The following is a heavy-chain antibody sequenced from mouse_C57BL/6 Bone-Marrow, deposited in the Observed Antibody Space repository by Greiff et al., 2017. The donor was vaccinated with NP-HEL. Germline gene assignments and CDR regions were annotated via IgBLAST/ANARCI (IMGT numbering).Heavy chain of an antibody. D-gene: IGHD1-1*01. CDR3: ARDNYGGYYAMDY. J-gene: IGHJ4*01. V-gene: IGHV5-16*01. CDR2: INYDGSST. Sequence: EVKLMESEGGLVQPGSSMKLSCTASGFTFSDYYMAWVRQVPEKGLEWVANINYDGSSTYYLDSLKSRFIISRDNAKNILYLQMSSLKSEDTATYYCARDNYGGYYAMDYWGQGTSVTVSS. CDR1: GFTFSDYY.